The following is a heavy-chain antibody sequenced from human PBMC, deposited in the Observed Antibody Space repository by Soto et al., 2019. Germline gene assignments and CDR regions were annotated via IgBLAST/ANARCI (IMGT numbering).Heavy chain of an antibody. CDR3: AKDRYYDTPGWFDP. Sequence: EAQLLASGGGLVQPGGSLRLSCVGSGFTFRDHAMRWVRQAPGRGLVWVSAISANGGSIQHADSVKGRFSVSRDNAKNTVYLQMDNLRTEDSAFYYCAKDRYYDTPGWFDPWGQGSRVIVSS. D-gene: IGHD3-22*01. CDR2: ISANGGSI. CDR1: GFTFRDHA. J-gene: IGHJ5*02. V-gene: IGHV3-23*01.